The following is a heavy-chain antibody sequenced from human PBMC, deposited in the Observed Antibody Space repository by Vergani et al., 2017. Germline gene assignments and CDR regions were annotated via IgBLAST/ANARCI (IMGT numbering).Heavy chain of an antibody. V-gene: IGHV4-59*01. CDR3: ARRSYGVDY. CDR1: GGSISSYY. CDR2: IYYSGST. Sequence: QVQLQESGPGLVKHSETLSLTCTVSGGSISSYYWSWIRQPPGKGLEWIGYIYYSGSTNYNPSLKSRVTISVDTSKNQFSLKLSSVTAADTAVYYCARRSYGVDYWGQGTLVTVSS. J-gene: IGHJ4*02. D-gene: IGHD5-18*01.